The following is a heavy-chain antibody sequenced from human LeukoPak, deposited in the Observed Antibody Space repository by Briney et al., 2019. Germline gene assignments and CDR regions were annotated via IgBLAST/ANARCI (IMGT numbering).Heavy chain of an antibody. CDR3: ARDQSSSGWYYAFDI. Sequence: GGSLRLSCAASGFTFSSYWMSWVRQAPGKGLEWVANIKEDGSEKYYVDSVKGRFTISRDNAKNSLYLQMNSLRAEDTAVYYCARDQSSSGWYYAFDIWGQGTMVTVSS. CDR2: IKEDGSEK. CDR1: GFTFSSYW. J-gene: IGHJ3*02. V-gene: IGHV3-7*01. D-gene: IGHD6-19*01.